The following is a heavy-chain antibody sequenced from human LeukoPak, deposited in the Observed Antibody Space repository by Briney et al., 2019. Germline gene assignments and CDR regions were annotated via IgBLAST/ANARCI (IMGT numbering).Heavy chain of an antibody. CDR3: APLGVAGTYY. CDR1: GFTFSNYW. Sequence: PGGSLRLSCAASGFTFSNYWMHWVRQAPGKGLVWVSRINSDGTSINYADSVKGRFTISRDNAKNTLFLQMNSLRAEDTAVYYCAPLGVAGTYYWGQGTLVTVSS. V-gene: IGHV3-74*01. J-gene: IGHJ4*02. D-gene: IGHD6-19*01. CDR2: INSDGTSI.